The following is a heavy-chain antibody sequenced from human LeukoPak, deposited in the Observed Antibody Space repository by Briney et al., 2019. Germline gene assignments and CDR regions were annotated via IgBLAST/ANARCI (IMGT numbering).Heavy chain of an antibody. J-gene: IGHJ6*02. V-gene: IGHV4-34*01. CDR1: GGSFSGYY. Sequence: SETLSLTCAVYGGSFSGYYWSWIRQPPGKGLEWIGEINHSGSTNYNPSLKSRVTISVDTSKNQFSLKLSSVTAADTAVYYCAISPPYDFWSGPNDGMDVWGQGTTVTVSS. CDR2: INHSGST. CDR3: AISPPYDFWSGPNDGMDV. D-gene: IGHD3-3*01.